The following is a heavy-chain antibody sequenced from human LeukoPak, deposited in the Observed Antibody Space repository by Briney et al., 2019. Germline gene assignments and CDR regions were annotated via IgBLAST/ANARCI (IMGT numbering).Heavy chain of an antibody. Sequence: ASVKVSCKTSGYSENFYGITWVRQVAGQGLEWMGWISAQHGQTEYAPNSQDRVTMTTDTYTNTAYMELRSLRSDDTAVYYCARDLGARYSSSSDYWGQGTLVTVSS. CDR2: ISAQHGQT. J-gene: IGHJ4*02. CDR3: ARDLGARYSSSSDY. V-gene: IGHV1-18*01. D-gene: IGHD6-6*01. CDR1: GYSENFYG.